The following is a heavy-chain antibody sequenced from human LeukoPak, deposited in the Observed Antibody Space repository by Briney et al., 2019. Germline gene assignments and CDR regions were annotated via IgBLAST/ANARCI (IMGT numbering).Heavy chain of an antibody. J-gene: IGHJ4*02. Sequence: GGSLRLSCAASGFSVSNYYMSWVRQPPGKGLEWVSVMYTGGGRYYGDSVKGRFTISRDNSKNTVFLQMNCLRVEDTALYYCTRGQSYCGADCYSDWGQGTLVTVSS. CDR3: TRGQSYCGADCYSD. V-gene: IGHV3-66*01. CDR2: MYTGGGR. CDR1: GFSVSNYY. D-gene: IGHD2-21*02.